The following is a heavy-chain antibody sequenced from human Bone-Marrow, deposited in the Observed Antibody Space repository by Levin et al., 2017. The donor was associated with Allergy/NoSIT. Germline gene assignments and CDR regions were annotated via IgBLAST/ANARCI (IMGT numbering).Heavy chain of an antibody. Sequence: ASVKVSCKASGYMFSAYYIHWVRQAPGQGLEWIGWINPTDGDTKYADLLQGRVVLTRVTSTSTASMQLNSLRSDDTAVYYFARGGSRTYPNYFHYGLDVWGQGTTVAVAS. CDR2: INPTDGDT. CDR3: ARGGSRTYPNYFHYGLDV. CDR1: GYMFSAYY. D-gene: IGHD3-10*01. J-gene: IGHJ6*02. V-gene: IGHV1-2*02.